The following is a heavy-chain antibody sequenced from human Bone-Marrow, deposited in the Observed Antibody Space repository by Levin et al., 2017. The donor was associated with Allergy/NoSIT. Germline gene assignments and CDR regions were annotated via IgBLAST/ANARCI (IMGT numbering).Heavy chain of an antibody. Sequence: ASVKVSCAVSGYTFSDYYIHWIRETPGQGLEWIGWIDPTHGGTQFSEKFHDRLVLTRNSSITTAYMELGKLSSGDTALYYCARGGASSNDYWGRGTLVTVSS. J-gene: IGHJ4*02. CDR3: ARGGASSNDY. D-gene: IGHD6-13*01. CDR2: IDPTHGGT. V-gene: IGHV1-2*02. CDR1: GYTFSDYY.